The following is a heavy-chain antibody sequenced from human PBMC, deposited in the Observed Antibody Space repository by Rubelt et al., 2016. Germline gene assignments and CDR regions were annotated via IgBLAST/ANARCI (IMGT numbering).Heavy chain of an antibody. J-gene: IGHJ4*02. D-gene: IGHD3-16*02. CDR1: GYTFTSNA. Sequence: QVQLVQSGAEVKMPGASVRVSCKASGYTFTSNAIHWLRQAPGPRLEWMGWINAGKGDTRYSQKFRDRGTTSRATSGRTVYMELSSLRSEDTAVYYCARGFVDKGGFDYWGQGTLLTVPS. CDR3: ARGFVDKGGFDY. V-gene: IGHV1-3*01. CDR2: INAGKGDT.